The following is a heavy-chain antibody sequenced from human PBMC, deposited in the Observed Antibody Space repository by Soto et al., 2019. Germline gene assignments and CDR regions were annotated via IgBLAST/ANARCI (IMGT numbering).Heavy chain of an antibody. CDR2: INHSGST. CDR1: GGSFSGYY. CDR3: ARAGPSAFDI. Sequence: SETLSLTCAVYGGSFSGYYWSWIRQTPGKGLEWIGEINHSGSTNYNPSLKSRVTISVDTSKNQFSLKLSSVTAADTAVYYCARAGPSAFDIWGQGTMVTVSS. J-gene: IGHJ3*02. V-gene: IGHV4-34*01.